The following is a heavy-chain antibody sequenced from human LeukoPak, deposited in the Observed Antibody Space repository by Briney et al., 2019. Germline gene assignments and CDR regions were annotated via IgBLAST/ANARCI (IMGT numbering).Heavy chain of an antibody. D-gene: IGHD5-24*01. J-gene: IGHJ6*03. CDR3: ATDHPGDGYNTVGYYMDV. CDR1: GSSLTQLS. V-gene: IGHV1-24*01. CDR2: FDPEDGET. Sequence: ASVKVSRKFSGSSLTQLSMHLVRPAPATGLAGVGGFDPEDGETIYAQKLQGRVTMTEDTSTDTDYMELSSLRSEDTDVYYCATDHPGDGYNTVGYYMDVWGKGTTVTVSS.